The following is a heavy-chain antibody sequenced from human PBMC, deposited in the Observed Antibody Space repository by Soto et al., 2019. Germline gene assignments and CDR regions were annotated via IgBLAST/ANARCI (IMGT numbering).Heavy chain of an antibody. J-gene: IGHJ4*02. CDR3: ARAAGRNWNPLGY. V-gene: IGHV1-2*04. CDR2: INPNSGGT. D-gene: IGHD1-1*01. CDR1: GYTFTGYY. Sequence: QVQLVQSGAEVKKPGASVKVSCKASGYTFTGYYMHWVRQAPGQGLEWMGWINPNSGGTNYAQKFQGWVTMTRDTANSPAYLEVERVKSDDPAVYYLARAAGRNWNPLGYWGQGTLVTVSS.